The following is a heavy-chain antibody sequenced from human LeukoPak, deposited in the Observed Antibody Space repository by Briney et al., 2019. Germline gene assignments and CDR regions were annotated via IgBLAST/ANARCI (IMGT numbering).Heavy chain of an antibody. CDR2: IYPGDSDT. D-gene: IGHD2-2*01. Sequence: GESLKISCKGSGYSFTSYWIGWVRQMPGKGLEWMGIIYPGDSDTRYSPSFQGQVTISADKSISTAYLQWSSLKASDTAMYYCARRGYCSSTSCPLPAYADYWGQGTLVTVSS. CDR1: GYSFTSYW. CDR3: ARRGYCSSTSCPLPAYADY. V-gene: IGHV5-51*01. J-gene: IGHJ4*02.